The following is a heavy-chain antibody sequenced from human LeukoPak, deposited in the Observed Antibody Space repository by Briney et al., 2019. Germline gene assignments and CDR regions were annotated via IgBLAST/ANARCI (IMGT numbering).Heavy chain of an antibody. J-gene: IGHJ4*02. CDR3: ARDSRVDIVATQYVYFDY. Sequence: ASVKVSCKASGYTFTGYYMHWVRQAPGQGLEWMGWINPNSGGTNYAQKFQGRVTMTRDTSISTAYMELSRLRSDDTAVYYCARDSRVDIVATQYVYFDYWGQGTLVTVSS. CDR2: INPNSGGT. V-gene: IGHV1-2*02. D-gene: IGHD5-12*01. CDR1: GYTFTGYY.